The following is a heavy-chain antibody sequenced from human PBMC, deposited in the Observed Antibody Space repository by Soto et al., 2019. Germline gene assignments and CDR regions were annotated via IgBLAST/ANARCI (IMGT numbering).Heavy chain of an antibody. CDR2: INPSGGST. V-gene: IGHV1-46*01. CDR3: ARDSSSPPYLLCYFDY. CDR1: GYTFTSYY. D-gene: IGHD6-6*01. Sequence: ASVKVSCKASGYTFTSYYMHWVRQAPGQGLEWMGIINPSGGSTSYAQKFQGRVTMTRDTSTSTVYMELSSLRSEDTAVYYCARDSSSPPYLLCYFDYWGQGTLVTV. J-gene: IGHJ4*02.